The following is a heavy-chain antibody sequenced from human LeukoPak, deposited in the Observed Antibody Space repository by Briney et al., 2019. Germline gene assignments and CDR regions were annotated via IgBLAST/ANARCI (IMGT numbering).Heavy chain of an antibody. V-gene: IGHV4-59*11. CDR3: ARLINNDNSGDADTFDM. CDR2: IDYSGST. CDR1: GVSMRSHY. Sequence: PSETLSPTCTVSGVSMRSHYWSWIRQTPGKGLEWVGYIDYSGSTRYNPSLQSRVTISVDTSKNQFSLKLTSVTATDTAVYYCARLINNDNSGDADTFDMWGQGTVVTVFS. J-gene: IGHJ3*02. D-gene: IGHD3-22*01.